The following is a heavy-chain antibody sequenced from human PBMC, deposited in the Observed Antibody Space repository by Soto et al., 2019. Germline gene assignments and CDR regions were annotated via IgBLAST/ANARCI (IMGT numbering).Heavy chain of an antibody. CDR2: INPNSGGT. V-gene: IGHV1-2*04. J-gene: IGHJ5*02. CDR1: GYTFTGYY. D-gene: IGHD6-19*01. CDR3: ARSYPGIAVVGTVGWFDP. Sequence: QVQLVQSGAEVKKPGASVKVSCKASGYTFTGYYMHWVRQAPGQGLEWMGWINPNSGGTNYAQKFQGWVTMTRDTSISTAYMELSRLRSDDTAVYYCARSYPGIAVVGTVGWFDPWGQGTLVTVSS.